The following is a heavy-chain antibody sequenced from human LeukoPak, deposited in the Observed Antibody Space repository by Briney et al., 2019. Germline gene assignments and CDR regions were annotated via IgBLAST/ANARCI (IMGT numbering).Heavy chain of an antibody. CDR2: ISYDGSNK. CDR3: VKGYCSSISCFGDY. V-gene: IGHV3-30*18. Sequence: QPGRSLRLSCAASGFTFSSYGMHWVRQAPGKGLEWVAVISYDGSNKYYADSVKGRFTISRDNSKNTLYLQMSSLRAEDTAVYYCVKGYCSSISCFGDYWGQGTLVTFSS. J-gene: IGHJ4*02. CDR1: GFTFSSYG. D-gene: IGHD2-2*01.